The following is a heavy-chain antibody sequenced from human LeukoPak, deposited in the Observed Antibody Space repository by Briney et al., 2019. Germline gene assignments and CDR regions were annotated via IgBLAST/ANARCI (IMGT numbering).Heavy chain of an antibody. D-gene: IGHD2-2*01. CDR1: GGSISSSSYS. V-gene: IGHV4-39*02. Sequence: PSETLSLTCTVSGGSISSSSYSWGWIRQPPGKGLEWIGNIYYIGSTYYNPSLKSRVTISVDTSKNHFSLKLSSVTAADTAVYYCARLPLVSPGCDYWGQGTLVTVSS. CDR2: IYYIGST. J-gene: IGHJ4*02. CDR3: ARLPLVSPGCDY.